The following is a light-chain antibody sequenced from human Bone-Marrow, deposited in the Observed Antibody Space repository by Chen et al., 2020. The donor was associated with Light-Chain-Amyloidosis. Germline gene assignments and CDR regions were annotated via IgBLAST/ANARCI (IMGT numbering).Light chain of an antibody. CDR3: QVWDRSSDRPV. CDR2: DDS. CDR1: NIGSTS. V-gene: IGLV3-21*02. J-gene: IGLJ3*02. Sequence: SYVLTPPSSASLAPGQTAPLPCGGNNIGSTSVHWYQQTPGQAPLLVVYDDSDRPSGIPVRLSGSNSGNTATLTSSRVEAGDEADYYCQVWDRSSDRPVFGGGTKLTVL.